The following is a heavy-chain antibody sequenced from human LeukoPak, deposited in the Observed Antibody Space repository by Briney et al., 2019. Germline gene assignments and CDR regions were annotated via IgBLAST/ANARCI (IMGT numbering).Heavy chain of an antibody. D-gene: IGHD5-18*01. V-gene: IGHV3-53*01. CDR2: IYSGGST. Sequence: GGSLRLSCAASEFSVSSNYMSWVRQAPGKGLEWVSFIYSGGSTYYADSVKGRFTISRDNSMNTLFLQMNSLRAEDTAVYYCASGQRSVWIQLSGPDYWGQGTLVTVSS. CDR1: EFSVSSNY. J-gene: IGHJ4*02. CDR3: ASGQRSVWIQLSGPDY.